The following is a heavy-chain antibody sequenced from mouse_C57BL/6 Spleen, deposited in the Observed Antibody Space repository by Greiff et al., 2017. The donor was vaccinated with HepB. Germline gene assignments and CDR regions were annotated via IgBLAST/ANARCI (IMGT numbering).Heavy chain of an antibody. CDR3: ARSYDYDPAWFAY. CDR2: ISYSGST. V-gene: IGHV3-8*01. J-gene: IGHJ3*01. Sequence: EVKLVESGPGLAKPSQTLSLTCSVTGYSITSDYWNWIRKFPGNKLEYMGYISYSGSTYYNPSLKSRISITRDTSKNQYYLQLNSVTTEDTATYCCARSYDYDPAWFAYWGQGTLVTVSA. D-gene: IGHD2-4*01. CDR1: GYSITSDY.